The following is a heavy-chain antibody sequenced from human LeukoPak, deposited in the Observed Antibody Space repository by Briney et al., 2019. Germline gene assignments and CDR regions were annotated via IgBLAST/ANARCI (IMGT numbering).Heavy chain of an antibody. Sequence: SETLSLTCTVSGGSISSYYWNWIRQPPGKGLEWIGYIYYSGSTKYNPSLKSRVTISVDTSKNQFSLKLTSVTAADAAVYYCARNGKYSSSWYGYYGMDVWGQGTTVTVSS. CDR2: IYYSGST. V-gene: IGHV4-59*01. J-gene: IGHJ6*02. D-gene: IGHD6-13*01. CDR1: GGSISSYY. CDR3: ARNGKYSSSWYGYYGMDV.